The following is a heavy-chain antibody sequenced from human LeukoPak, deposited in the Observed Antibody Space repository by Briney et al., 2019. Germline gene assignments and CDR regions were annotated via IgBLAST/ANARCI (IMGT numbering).Heavy chain of an antibody. J-gene: IGHJ5*02. CDR2: IGIGGDR. CDR1: GFTFSNYD. D-gene: IGHD7-27*01. Sequence: PGGSLRLSCAASGFTFSNYDMHWVRQPPGKGLEWVSSIGIGGDRYYPDSVKGRFTISRGNAQNSLYLQMNSLRAGDTGVYYCTRGTRTGENWFDAWGQGTLVTVSS. V-gene: IGHV3-13*04. CDR3: TRGTRTGENWFDA.